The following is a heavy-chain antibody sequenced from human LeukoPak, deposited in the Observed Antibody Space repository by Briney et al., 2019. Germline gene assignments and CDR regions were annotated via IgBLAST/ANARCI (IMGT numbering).Heavy chain of an antibody. J-gene: IGHJ6*02. V-gene: IGHV3-66*01. D-gene: IGHD1-14*01. CDR2: IYSGGGT. Sequence: GGSLRLSCEASGFTVSSNYMSWVRQAPGKGLEWVSVIYSGGGTYYADSVKGRFTISRDNSKNMLYLQMNSLRAEDTAVYYCARGRYGQYGMDVCGQGTTVTVSS. CDR3: ARGRYGQYGMDV. CDR1: GFTVSSNY.